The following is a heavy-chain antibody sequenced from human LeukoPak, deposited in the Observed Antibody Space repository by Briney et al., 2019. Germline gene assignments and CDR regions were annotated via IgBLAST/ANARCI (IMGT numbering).Heavy chain of an antibody. CDR1: GDSISSYY. Sequence: PSETLSLTCTVSGDSISSYYWSWIRQPPGKGLEWSGYIYYSGSTNYKPSLKSRVTISVDTSKNQFSLKLSSVTAADTAVYYCAQSLGASTWFGNWFDPWGRGTLVTVSS. V-gene: IGHV4-59*08. J-gene: IGHJ5*02. CDR3: AQSLGASTWFGNWFDP. D-gene: IGHD3-10*01. CDR2: IYYSGST.